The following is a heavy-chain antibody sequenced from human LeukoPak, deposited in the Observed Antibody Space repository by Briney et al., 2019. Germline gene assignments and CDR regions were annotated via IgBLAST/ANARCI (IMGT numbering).Heavy chain of an antibody. V-gene: IGHV5-51*01. CDR2: IYPGDSDT. CDR1: GYSFTSYW. J-gene: IGHJ4*02. CDR3: ARVGCSSTSCYPNFDY. D-gene: IGHD2-2*01. Sequence: GESLKISCKGSGYSFTSYWIGWVRQMPGKGLEWMGIIYPGDSDTRYSPSFQGQVTTSADKSISTAYLQWSSLKASDTAMYYCARVGCSSTSCYPNFDYWGQGTLVTVSS.